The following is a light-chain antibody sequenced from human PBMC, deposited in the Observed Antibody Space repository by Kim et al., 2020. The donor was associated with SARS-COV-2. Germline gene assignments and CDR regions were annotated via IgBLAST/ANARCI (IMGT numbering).Light chain of an antibody. J-gene: IGKJ3*01. CDR1: QGIGSA. Sequence: AIQLTQSPSSLSASVGDRVTISCRASQGIGSALAWYQQKPGTAPKFLIYDASSLASGVPSRFSGSGSGTHFTLTISSLQPEDSATYSSQQFNNFPLTFGGGAKGDSK. V-gene: IGKV1D-13*01. CDR2: DAS. CDR3: QQFNNFPLT.